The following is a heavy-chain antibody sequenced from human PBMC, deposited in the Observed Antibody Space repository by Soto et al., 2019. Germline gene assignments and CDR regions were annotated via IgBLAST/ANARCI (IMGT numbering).Heavy chain of an antibody. D-gene: IGHD3-10*01. Sequence: QVQLQESGPGLVKPSETLSLTCTVSGGSISSYYWSWIRQPPGKGLEWIGYIYYSGSTNYNPSLKRRVTISVDTSKNQFSLKLSSVTAADTAVYYCARRNGSGSYYRDDAFDIWGQGTMVTVSS. J-gene: IGHJ3*02. V-gene: IGHV4-59*08. CDR1: GGSISSYY. CDR2: IYYSGST. CDR3: ARRNGSGSYYRDDAFDI.